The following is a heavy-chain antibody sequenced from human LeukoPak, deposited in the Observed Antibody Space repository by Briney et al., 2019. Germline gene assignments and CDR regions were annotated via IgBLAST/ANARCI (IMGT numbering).Heavy chain of an antibody. J-gene: IGHJ4*02. CDR1: GFTDISNY. CDR3: ARRDTAIPFDY. V-gene: IGHV3-53*01. CDR2: IYSGGST. D-gene: IGHD5-18*01. Sequence: PGGSLRLSCAASGFTDISNYMSWVRQAPGKGLEWVSVIYSGGSTYYADSVKGRFTISRDNSKNTLYLQMNSLRAEDTAVYYCARRDTAIPFDYWGQGTLVTVSS.